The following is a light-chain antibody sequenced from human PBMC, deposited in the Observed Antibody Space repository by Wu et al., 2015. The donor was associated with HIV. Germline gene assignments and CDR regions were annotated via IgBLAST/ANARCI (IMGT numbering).Light chain of an antibody. Sequence: EIVMTQSPATLSVSPGERATLSCRASQSVSSNLAWYQQKPGQAPRLLIYGASTRATGIPARFSGSGSGTEFTLTISSLQPDDFATYYCQQYDSYPFTFGPGT. V-gene: IGKV3-15*01. CDR3: QQYDSYPFT. J-gene: IGKJ3*01. CDR1: QSVSSN. CDR2: GAS.